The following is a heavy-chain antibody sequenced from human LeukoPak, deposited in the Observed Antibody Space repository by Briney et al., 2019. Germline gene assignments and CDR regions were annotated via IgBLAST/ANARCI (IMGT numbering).Heavy chain of an antibody. CDR3: ARAYCGGDCYPPLYDY. CDR1: GGTFSSYA. V-gene: IGHV1-69*05. D-gene: IGHD2-21*02. CDR2: IIPIFGTA. Sequence: SVKVSCKASGGTFSSYAISWVRQAPGQGLEWMGGIIPIFGTANYAQKFQGRVTLTTDESTSTAYMELSSLRSEDTAVYYCARAYCGGDCYPPLYDYWGQGTLVTVSS. J-gene: IGHJ4*02.